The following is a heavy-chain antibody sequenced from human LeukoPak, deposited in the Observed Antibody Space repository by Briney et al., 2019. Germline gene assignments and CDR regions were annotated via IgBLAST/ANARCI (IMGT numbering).Heavy chain of an antibody. Sequence: PGGSLRLSCAVSGFIFSSYGMHWVRLAPGKGLEWVAAISYDESNKYYADSVKGRFTISRDNSKNTLYLQMNSLRAEDTAVYYCAREGNHYYDSSDNWFDPWGQGTLVTVSS. V-gene: IGHV3-30*03. CDR2: ISYDESNK. J-gene: IGHJ5*02. D-gene: IGHD3-22*01. CDR3: AREGNHYYDSSDNWFDP. CDR1: GFIFSSYG.